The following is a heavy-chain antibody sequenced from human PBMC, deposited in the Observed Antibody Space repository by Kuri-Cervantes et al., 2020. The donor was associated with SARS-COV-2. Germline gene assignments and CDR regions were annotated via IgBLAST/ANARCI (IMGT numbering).Heavy chain of an antibody. CDR2: IKQDGSEK. J-gene: IGHJ3*02. V-gene: IGHV3-7*01. D-gene: IGHD6-6*01. CDR3: ARVSSSSSPAFDI. CDR1: GFTFSSYW. Sequence: GGSLRLSCAASGFTFSSYWMSWVRQAPGKGLEWVANIKQDGSEKYYVDSVKGRLTISRDNAKNSLYLQMNSLRAEDTAVYYCARVSSSSSPAFDIWGQGTMVTVSS.